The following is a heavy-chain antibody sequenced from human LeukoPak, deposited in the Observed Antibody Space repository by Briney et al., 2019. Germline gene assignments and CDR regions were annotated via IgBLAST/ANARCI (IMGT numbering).Heavy chain of an antibody. CDR2: INSDGSGT. Sequence: GGSLRLSCAASGFTFSNYWMHWVRQAPGKGLVWVSHINSDGSGTNYAASVKGRFTISRDNAKNTLYLQMNSLRAEDTAVYYCARQPDYWGQGTLVTVSS. V-gene: IGHV3-74*01. D-gene: IGHD1-14*01. J-gene: IGHJ4*02. CDR1: GFTFSNYW. CDR3: ARQPDY.